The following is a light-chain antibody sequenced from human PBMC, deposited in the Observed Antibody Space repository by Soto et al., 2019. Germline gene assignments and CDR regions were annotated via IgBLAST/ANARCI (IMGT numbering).Light chain of an antibody. CDR2: EVS. Sequence: QSALTQPASVSGSPGQSITISCTGTSSDVGGYNYVSWYQQHPGKAPKLMIYEVSNRPSGVSKRFSGSKSGNTATLTISGLKAEDEADYYCSSYTNSGTLVVFGGVTKHTVL. V-gene: IGLV2-14*01. CDR3: SSYTNSGTLVV. CDR1: SSDVGGYNY. J-gene: IGLJ2*01.